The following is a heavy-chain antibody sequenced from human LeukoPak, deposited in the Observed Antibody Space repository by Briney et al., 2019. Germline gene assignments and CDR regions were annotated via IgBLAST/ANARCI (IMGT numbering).Heavy chain of an antibody. CDR1: GYTFTGYY. Sequence: ASVKVSCKASGYTFTGYYMHWVRQAPGQGLEWMEWINPNSGGTNYAQKFQGRVTMTRDTSISTAYMELSRLRSDDTAVYYCARRVGYTVWFDPWGQGTLVTVSS. CDR3: ARRVGYTVWFDP. J-gene: IGHJ5*02. CDR2: INPNSGGT. V-gene: IGHV1-2*02. D-gene: IGHD5-12*01.